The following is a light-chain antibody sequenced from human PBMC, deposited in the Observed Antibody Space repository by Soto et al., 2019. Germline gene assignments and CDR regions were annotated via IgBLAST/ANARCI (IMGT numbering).Light chain of an antibody. Sequence: QSALTQPTSVSGSPGQSINIYCTGNSSDVGGYNYVSWYQQHPGKAPKLMIYEVNKRPSGVPDRFSGSKSGNTASLTVSGLQAEDEADYYCSSYAGSSNVFGTGTKVTVL. CDR1: SSDVGGYNY. CDR2: EVN. V-gene: IGLV2-8*01. CDR3: SSYAGSSNV. J-gene: IGLJ1*01.